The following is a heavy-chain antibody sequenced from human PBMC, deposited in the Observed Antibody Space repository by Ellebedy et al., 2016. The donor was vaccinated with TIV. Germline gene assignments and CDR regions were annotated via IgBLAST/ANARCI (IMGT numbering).Heavy chain of an antibody. D-gene: IGHD5-12*01. CDR3: ARNPSHTGYFDP. CDR1: GYTFADYY. Sequence: AASVKVSCKASGYTFADYYIQWVRQAPGQGLEWMGWINRNGGGTIYAQRFQGRVTMTRDTSISTAYMELSRLEFDDTAVYYCARNPSHTGYFDPWGQGTLVTVSS. CDR2: INRNGGGT. J-gene: IGHJ5*02. V-gene: IGHV1-2*02.